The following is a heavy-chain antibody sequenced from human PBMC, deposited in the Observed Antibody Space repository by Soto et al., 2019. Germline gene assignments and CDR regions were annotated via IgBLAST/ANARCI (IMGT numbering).Heavy chain of an antibody. CDR3: AKRSSSSTFDY. Sequence: EVQLLESGGGLVQPGESLRLSCAASGFTFSIYAMSWVRQAPGKGLEWVAVISGSDDSTYYADSVKGPFTISRVNSKNTLYLQRNSLKAEDTAVYYCAKRSSSSTFDYWGQGTLVTVSS. D-gene: IGHD6-6*01. J-gene: IGHJ4*02. CDR2: ISGSDDST. V-gene: IGHV3-23*01. CDR1: GFTFSIYA.